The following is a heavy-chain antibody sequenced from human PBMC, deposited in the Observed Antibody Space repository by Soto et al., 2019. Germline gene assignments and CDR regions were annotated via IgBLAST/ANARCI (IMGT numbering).Heavy chain of an antibody. D-gene: IGHD2-2*01. Sequence: ASVKVSCKASGYTFTSYGISWVRQAPGQGLEWMGWISAYNGNTNYAQKLQGRVTMTTDTSTSTAYMELRSLRSDDTAVYYCASNRRLKCSSTSCYSYYYYGMDVWGQGTTVTVSS. CDR1: GYTFTSYG. CDR2: ISAYNGNT. J-gene: IGHJ6*02. V-gene: IGHV1-18*01. CDR3: ASNRRLKCSSTSCYSYYYYGMDV.